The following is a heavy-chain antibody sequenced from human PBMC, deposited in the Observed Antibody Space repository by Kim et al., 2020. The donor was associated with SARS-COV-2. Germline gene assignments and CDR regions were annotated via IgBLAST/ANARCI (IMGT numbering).Heavy chain of an antibody. CDR2: IYYSGST. CDR1: GGSISSYY. D-gene: IGHD3-22*01. Sequence: SETLSLTCTVSGGSISSYYWSWIRQPPGKGLEWIGYIYYSGSTNYNPSLKSRVTISVDTSKNQFYLKLSSVTAADTAVYYCARDEKYYYDSSGYWYYYYGMDVWGQGTTVTVSS. CDR3: ARDEKYYYDSSGYWYYYYGMDV. V-gene: IGHV4-59*01. J-gene: IGHJ6*02.